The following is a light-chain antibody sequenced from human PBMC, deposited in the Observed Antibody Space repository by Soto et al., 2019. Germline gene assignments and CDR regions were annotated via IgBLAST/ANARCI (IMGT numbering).Light chain of an antibody. Sequence: EIVLTQSPATLSLSPGERATLSCRASQSVSSYLAWYQQKPGQAPRLLIYDASNMATGIPARFSGSGSGTDFTLTISSLEPEDVAVYYCQLRSNWPPYTFGQGTKLEIK. CDR1: QSVSSY. V-gene: IGKV3-11*01. CDR3: QLRSNWPPYT. CDR2: DAS. J-gene: IGKJ2*01.